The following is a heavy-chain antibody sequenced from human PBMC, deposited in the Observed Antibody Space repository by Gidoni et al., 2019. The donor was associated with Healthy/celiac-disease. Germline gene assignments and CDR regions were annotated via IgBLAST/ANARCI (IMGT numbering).Heavy chain of an antibody. CDR3: ARDQAWYSSSWYGAFDI. CDR1: GFTLRSYA. CDR2: ISYDGSNK. J-gene: IGHJ3*02. V-gene: IGHV3-30-3*01. Sequence: QVQLVESGGGVVQPGRSLRLSCAASGFTLRSYAMHWVRQAPGKGLEWVAVISYDGSNKYYADSVKGRFTISRDNSKNTLYLQMNSLRAEDTAVYYCARDQAWYSSSWYGAFDIWGQGTMVTVSS. D-gene: IGHD6-13*01.